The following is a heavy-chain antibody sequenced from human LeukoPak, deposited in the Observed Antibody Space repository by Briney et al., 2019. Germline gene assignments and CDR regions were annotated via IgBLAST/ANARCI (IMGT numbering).Heavy chain of an antibody. J-gene: IGHJ4*02. CDR2: INPNSGGT. D-gene: IGHD2-21*01. CDR3: ARGYSGYFDY. CDR1: GGTFSSYA. V-gene: IGHV1-2*02. Sequence: ASVKVSCKASGGTFSSYAISWVRQAPGQGLEWMGWINPNSGGTNYAQKFQGRVTMTRDTSISTAYMELSRLRSDDTAVYYCARGYSGYFDYWGQGTLVTVSS.